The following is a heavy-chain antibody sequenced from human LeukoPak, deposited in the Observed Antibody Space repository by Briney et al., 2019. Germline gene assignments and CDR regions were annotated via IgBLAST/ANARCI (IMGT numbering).Heavy chain of an antibody. CDR3: AKSSEDGDWYFDL. CDR1: GFTFSTYT. J-gene: IGHJ2*01. CDR2: ISGSGGYT. D-gene: IGHD4-17*01. Sequence: GGSLRLSCAASGFTFSTYTVSWVRQPPGKGLEWVSAISGSGGYTYYADSVKGRFTLSRDNSKKTLYLQMNSLRAEDTAVYYCAKSSEDGDWYFDLWGRGTLVTVSS. V-gene: IGHV3-23*01.